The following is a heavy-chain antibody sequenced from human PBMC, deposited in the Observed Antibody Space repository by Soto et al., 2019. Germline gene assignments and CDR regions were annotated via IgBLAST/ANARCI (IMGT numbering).Heavy chain of an antibody. Sequence: QVQLQQWGAALLKPSETLSLTCAVYGVSFSGYYWSWIRQPPGKGLEWIGEINHSGSTNYNPSLKSRVTISVDTSKNQFSLKLSSVTAADTAVYYCARCRAGYCTNGVCYAFDYWGQGTLVTVSS. CDR3: ARCRAGYCTNGVCYAFDY. V-gene: IGHV4-34*02. CDR2: INHSGST. J-gene: IGHJ4*02. CDR1: GVSFSGYY. D-gene: IGHD2-8*01.